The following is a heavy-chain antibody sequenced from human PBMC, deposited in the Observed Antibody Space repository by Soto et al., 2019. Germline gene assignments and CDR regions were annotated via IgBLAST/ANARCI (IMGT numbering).Heavy chain of an antibody. CDR2: ILHSGST. CDR1: GDSISSSSFF. Sequence: SETLSLTCTVSGDSISSSSFFWGWVRQPPGKGLEWIGSILHSGSTHHNPSLKSRVTISVDASKNQVSLKMNSVTAADTAVYYCARGHYGDSMINFDYWGQGTLVTVSS. CDR3: ARGHYGDSMINFDY. J-gene: IGHJ4*02. D-gene: IGHD4-17*01. V-gene: IGHV4-39*07.